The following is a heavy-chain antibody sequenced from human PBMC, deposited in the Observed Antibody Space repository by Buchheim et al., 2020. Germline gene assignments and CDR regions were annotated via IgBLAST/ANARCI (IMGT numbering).Heavy chain of an antibody. D-gene: IGHD3-22*01. V-gene: IGHV1-18*04. CDR1: GYTFTSYG. CDR2: ISVYNGNT. J-gene: IGHJ4*02. Sequence: QVQLVQSGAEVKKPGASVKVSCKASGYTFTSYGISWVRQAPGQGLEWMGWISVYNGNTNYTQKLQGRVTMTTDTSTSKAYMELRSLRSDDTAVYYCALSRYYYDSTAYYYGGFDYWGQGTL. CDR3: ALSRYYYDSTAYYYGGFDY.